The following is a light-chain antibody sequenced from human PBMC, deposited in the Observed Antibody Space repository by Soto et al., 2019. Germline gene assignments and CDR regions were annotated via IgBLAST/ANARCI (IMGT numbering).Light chain of an antibody. J-gene: IGKJ4*01. V-gene: IGKV1-39*01. CDR1: QTINNY. Sequence: DIQMTQSPSSLSASVGDRVTITCRKSQTINNYLNWYRQQPGRAPKLLIYAAYNLQSGVPSRFSGSGAGTDFTLAISALQPDDFATYFCQQTYSITLTFGGGTKVDIK. CDR2: AAY. CDR3: QQTYSITLT.